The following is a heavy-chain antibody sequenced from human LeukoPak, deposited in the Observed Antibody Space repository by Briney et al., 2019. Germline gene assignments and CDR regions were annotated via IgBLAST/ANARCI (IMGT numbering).Heavy chain of an antibody. Sequence: GGSLRLSCAASGFTFSSYWTSWVRQAPGKGLEWVANIKQDGSEKYYVDSVKGRFTISRDNAKNSLYLQMNSLRAEDTAVYYCAREAAGVYYFDYWGQGTLVTVSS. D-gene: IGHD6-13*01. J-gene: IGHJ4*02. CDR3: AREAAGVYYFDY. CDR1: GFTFSSYW. V-gene: IGHV3-7*01. CDR2: IKQDGSEK.